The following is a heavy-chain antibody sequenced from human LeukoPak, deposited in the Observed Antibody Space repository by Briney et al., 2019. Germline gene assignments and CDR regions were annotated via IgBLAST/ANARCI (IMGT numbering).Heavy chain of an antibody. CDR3: ARYDTITIFGVDHNWFDP. CDR1: GGTFSSYA. D-gene: IGHD3-3*01. CDR2: IIPIFGTA. J-gene: IGHJ5*02. V-gene: IGHV1-69*05. Sequence: SVTVSCMASGGTFSSYAISWVRQAPGQGLGWVGGIIPIFGTANYAQKLQGRVTITTDKSTSTAYMELSRLRSEETAVYYCARYDTITIFGVDHNWFDPWGQGTLVTVSS.